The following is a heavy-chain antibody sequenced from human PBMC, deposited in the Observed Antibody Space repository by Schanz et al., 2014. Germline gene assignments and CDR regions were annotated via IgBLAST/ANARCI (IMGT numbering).Heavy chain of an antibody. CDR3: AKIRYDSSGYYLPYYGMDV. Sequence: EVQLLESGGRLVQPGGSLRLSCEASGFTLTSYALTWVRQAPGKGLEWVAGISGSGGSTDYADSVKGRFIIPRDNSKNTLYLQMNSLRAEDTAVYYCAKIRYDSSGYYLPYYGMDVWGQGTTVIVSS. J-gene: IGHJ6*02. CDR2: ISGSGGST. D-gene: IGHD3-22*01. V-gene: IGHV3-23*01. CDR1: GFTLTSYA.